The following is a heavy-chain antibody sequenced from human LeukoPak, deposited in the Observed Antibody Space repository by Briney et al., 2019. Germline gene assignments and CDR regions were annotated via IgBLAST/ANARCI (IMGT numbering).Heavy chain of an antibody. CDR3: ARHTQSQYYYHYYYMDV. CDR2: IYYSGST. Sequence: SETLSLTCTVSGGSISSSSYYWGWIRQPPGKGLEWIGSIYYSGSTYYNPSLKSRVTISVDTSKNQFSLKLSSVTAADTAVYYCARHTQSQYYYHYYYMDVWGKGTTVTVSS. CDR1: GGSISSSSYY. D-gene: IGHD6-19*01. V-gene: IGHV4-39*01. J-gene: IGHJ6*03.